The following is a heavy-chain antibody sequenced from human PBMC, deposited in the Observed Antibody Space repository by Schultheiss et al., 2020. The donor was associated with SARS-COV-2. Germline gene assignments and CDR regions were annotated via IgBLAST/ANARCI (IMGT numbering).Heavy chain of an antibody. CDR2: IWYDGSNK. J-gene: IGHJ5*02. V-gene: IGHV3-33*08. Sequence: GGSLRLSCAASGFTFSSYGMHWVRQAPGKGLEWVAVIWYDGSNKYYADPVKGRFTISRDNAKNSLYLQMNSLRDEDTAVYYCAEGGESSGSWGQGTLVTVSS. D-gene: IGHD6-19*01. CDR1: GFTFSSYG. CDR3: AEGGESSGS.